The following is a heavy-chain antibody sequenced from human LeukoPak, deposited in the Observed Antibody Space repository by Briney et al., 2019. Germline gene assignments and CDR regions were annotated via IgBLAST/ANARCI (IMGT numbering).Heavy chain of an antibody. J-gene: IGHJ4*02. V-gene: IGHV1-18*01. Sequence: ASVKVSCKASGYTFTSYGIGWVRQAPGQGLEWMGWISAYNGNTNYAQKLQGRVTMTTDTSTSTAYMELRSLRSDDTAVYYCARVGDIVATRSEFDYWGQGTLVTVSS. CDR3: ARVGDIVATRSEFDY. CDR1: GYTFTSYG. CDR2: ISAYNGNT. D-gene: IGHD5-12*01.